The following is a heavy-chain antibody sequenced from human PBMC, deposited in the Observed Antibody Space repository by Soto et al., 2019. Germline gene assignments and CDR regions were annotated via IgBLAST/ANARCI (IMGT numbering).Heavy chain of an antibody. Sequence: QEQLVESGGGVVQPGSSLRLSCAASGFAFRSYGMNWVRQAPGKGLEWVALISYDGEKEYYADSVKGRFTITRDNSENTLFLRMSSLTTDDSGVYFCAKAGVTVAGEGFDPWGQGTRVTVSS. V-gene: IGHV3-30*18. CDR2: ISYDGEKE. CDR1: GFAFRSYG. CDR3: AKAGVTVAGEGFDP. D-gene: IGHD6-19*01. J-gene: IGHJ5*02.